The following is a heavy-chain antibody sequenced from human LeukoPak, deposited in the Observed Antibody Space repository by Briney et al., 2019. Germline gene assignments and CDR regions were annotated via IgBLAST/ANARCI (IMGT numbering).Heavy chain of an antibody. V-gene: IGHV4-39*01. CDR1: GGSISSSSYY. CDR3: ARLAEQLRPRNWFDP. CDR2: IYYSGST. J-gene: IGHJ5*02. Sequence: SETLSLTCTVSGGSISSSSYYWGWIRQPPGKGLEWIGSIYYSGSTYHNPSLKSRVTISVDTSKNQFSLKLSSVTAADTAVYYCARLAEQLRPRNWFDPWGQGTLVTVSS. D-gene: IGHD6-13*01.